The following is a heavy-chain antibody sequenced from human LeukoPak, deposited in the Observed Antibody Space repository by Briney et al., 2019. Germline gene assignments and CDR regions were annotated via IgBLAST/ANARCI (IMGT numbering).Heavy chain of an antibody. V-gene: IGHV4-59*01. CDR1: GGSISSYY. D-gene: IGHD3-22*01. CDR3: ARVNYYDSSGPHGFDP. Sequence: SETLSLTCTVYGGSISSYYWSWLRQPPGKGLEWIGYIYYSGSTNYNPSLKSRVTISVDTSKNQFSLKLSSVTAADTAVYYCARVNYYDSSGPHGFDPWGQGTLVTVSS. J-gene: IGHJ5*02. CDR2: IYYSGST.